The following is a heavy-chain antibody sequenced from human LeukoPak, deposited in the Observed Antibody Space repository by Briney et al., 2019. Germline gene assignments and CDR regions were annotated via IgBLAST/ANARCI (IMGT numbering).Heavy chain of an antibody. CDR1: GGSISSYY. Sequence: SETLSLTCTVSGGSISSYYWSWIRQPPGKGLEWVGHIYYRGSPNYNPSLKSRVTISEDTSKNQFSLKLTSVTAADTAVYYCARREGTWGTFDIWGQGTMVTVSS. D-gene: IGHD7-27*01. CDR2: IYYRGSP. CDR3: ARREGTWGTFDI. J-gene: IGHJ3*02. V-gene: IGHV4-59*01.